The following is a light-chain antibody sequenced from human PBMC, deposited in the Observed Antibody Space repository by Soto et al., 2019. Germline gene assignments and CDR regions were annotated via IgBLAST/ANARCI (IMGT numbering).Light chain of an antibody. Sequence: QLVLTQPPSVSGAPGQRVTISCTGSSSNIGAGYDVHWYHQLPGTAPKLLIYGNSNRPSGVPDRFSGSKSGTSASLAITGLQAEDEADYYCQSYDSSLSVVFGGGTKLTVL. CDR3: QSYDSSLSVV. V-gene: IGLV1-40*01. J-gene: IGLJ2*01. CDR1: SSNIGAGYD. CDR2: GNS.